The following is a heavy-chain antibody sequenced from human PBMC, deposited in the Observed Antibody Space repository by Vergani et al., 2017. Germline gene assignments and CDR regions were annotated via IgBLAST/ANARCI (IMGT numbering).Heavy chain of an antibody. CDR2: INPNSGGT. Sequence: QVQLVQSGAEVKKPGASVKVSCKASGYTFTGYYMHWVRQAPGQGLEWMGWINPNSGGTNYAQKFQGRVTMTRDTSISTAYMELSRLRSDDTAVYYCARVVAAAGPRNDAFDIWGQGTMVTVS. CDR3: ARVVAAAGPRNDAFDI. J-gene: IGHJ3*02. D-gene: IGHD6-13*01. CDR1: GYTFTGYY. V-gene: IGHV1-2*02.